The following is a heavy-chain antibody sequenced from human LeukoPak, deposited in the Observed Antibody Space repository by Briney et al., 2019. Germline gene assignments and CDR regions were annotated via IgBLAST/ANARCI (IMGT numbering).Heavy chain of an antibody. Sequence: PSETLSLTCTVSGGSISSYYWSWIRQPPGKGLEWIGSGFYNGRAYYNPSLKSRVSISVDTSNNLYSLRLTSVTAADTAVYYCARHGYNSSWYLKGKFDFWGQGTLVTVSS. CDR3: ARHGYNSSWYLKGKFDF. D-gene: IGHD6-13*01. J-gene: IGHJ4*02. CDR1: GGSISSYY. V-gene: IGHV4-39*01. CDR2: GFYNGRA.